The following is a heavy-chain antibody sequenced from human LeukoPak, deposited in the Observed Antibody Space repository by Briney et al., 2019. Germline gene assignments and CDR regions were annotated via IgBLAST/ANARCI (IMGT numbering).Heavy chain of an antibody. J-gene: IGHJ5*02. CDR3: ARRGYYYDSTSAAFDP. V-gene: IGHV4-59*08. Sequence: KPSETLSLTCTVSGGSISSYFWSWIRQPPGKELEWIGYIQYSGSANYNPSLKSRVTISVDTSKNQFSLKLSSVTAADTAVYYCARRGYYYDSTSAAFDPWGQGTLVTVSS. CDR2: IQYSGSA. D-gene: IGHD3-22*01. CDR1: GGSISSYF.